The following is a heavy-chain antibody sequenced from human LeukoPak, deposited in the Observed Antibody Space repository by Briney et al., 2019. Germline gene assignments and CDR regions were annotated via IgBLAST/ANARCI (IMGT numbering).Heavy chain of an antibody. D-gene: IGHD6-13*01. J-gene: IGHJ4*02. CDR3: ARVAHSSSWYTFPFDY. CDR1: GFTFSSYA. CDR2: ISYDGSNK. Sequence: GGSLRLSCAASGFTFSSYAMHWVRQAPGKGLEWVAVISYDGSNKYYADSVKGRFTISRDNSKSTLYLQMNSLRAEDTAVYYCARVAHSSSWYTFPFDYWGQGTLVTVSS. V-gene: IGHV3-30-3*01.